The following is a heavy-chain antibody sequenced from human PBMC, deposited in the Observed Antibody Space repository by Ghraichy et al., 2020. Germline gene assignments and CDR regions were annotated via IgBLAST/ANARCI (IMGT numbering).Heavy chain of an antibody. CDR2: ISGSGTST. CDR3: AKGRRTYYYDSSGYPEPENFDY. D-gene: IGHD3-22*01. J-gene: IGHJ4*02. V-gene: IGHV3-23*01. Sequence: GGSLRLSCAGSGLTFSSYVMSWVRQAPGKGLEWVSAISGSGTSTYYADSVEGRFTISRDNSKNTLYLQMNSLRAEDTAVYYCAKGRRTYYYDSSGYPEPENFDYWGQGTLVTVSS. CDR1: GLTFSSYV.